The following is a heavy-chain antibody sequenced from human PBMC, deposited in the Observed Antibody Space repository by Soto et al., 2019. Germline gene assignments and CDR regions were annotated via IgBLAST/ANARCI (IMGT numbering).Heavy chain of an antibody. Sequence: GSLRLSCVASGFTFRSYSMNWVRQAPGKGLEWVSSISSSSSHIYYADSVKGRFTISRDNAKNSLYLQMNSLRAEDTAVYYCASLPALDFDSSGYAVDYWGQGTLVTVSS. CDR1: GFTFRSYS. D-gene: IGHD3-22*01. V-gene: IGHV3-21*01. CDR3: ASLPALDFDSSGYAVDY. J-gene: IGHJ4*02. CDR2: ISSSSSHI.